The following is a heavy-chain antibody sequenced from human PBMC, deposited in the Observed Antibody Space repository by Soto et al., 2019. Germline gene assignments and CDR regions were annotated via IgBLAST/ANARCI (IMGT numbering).Heavy chain of an antibody. V-gene: IGHV4-59*01. CDR1: GGSISSYY. Sequence: SETLSLTCTVSGGSISSYYWSWIRQPPGKGLEWIGYIYYSGSTNYNPSLKSRVTISVDTSKNQFSLKLSSVTAADTAVYYCAREGSGGSSSGVDYWGQGTLVTVSS. CDR2: IYYSGST. CDR3: AREGSGGSSSGVDY. J-gene: IGHJ4*02. D-gene: IGHD6-6*01.